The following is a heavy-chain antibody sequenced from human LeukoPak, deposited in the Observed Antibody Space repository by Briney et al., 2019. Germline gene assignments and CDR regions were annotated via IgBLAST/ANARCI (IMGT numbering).Heavy chain of an antibody. CDR2: IYYSGST. J-gene: IGHJ3*02. Sequence: SETLSLTCTVSGGSISSYYWSWIRQPPGKGLEWIGYIYYSGSTNYNPSLKSRVTISVDTSKNQFSLKLSSVTAADTAEYYCARDYEDAFDIWGQGTMVTVSS. D-gene: IGHD3-16*01. CDR3: ARDYEDAFDI. CDR1: GGSISSYY. V-gene: IGHV4-59*01.